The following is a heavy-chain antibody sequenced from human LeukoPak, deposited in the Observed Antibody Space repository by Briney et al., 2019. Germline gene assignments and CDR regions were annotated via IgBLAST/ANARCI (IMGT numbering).Heavy chain of an antibody. CDR3: TNTNYENFDY. Sequence: SETLSLTCAVYGGSFSGYYWSWIRQPPGKGLEWIGEINHSGSTNYNPSLKSRVTISIDASKSQFSLKLSSVTAADTAVYYCTNTNYENFDYWGQGTLVTVSS. D-gene: IGHD4-11*01. CDR2: INHSGST. J-gene: IGHJ4*02. V-gene: IGHV4-34*01. CDR1: GGSFSGYY.